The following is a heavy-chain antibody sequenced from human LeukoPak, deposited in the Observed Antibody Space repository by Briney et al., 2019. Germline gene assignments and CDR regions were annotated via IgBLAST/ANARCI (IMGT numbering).Heavy chain of an antibody. D-gene: IGHD3-10*01. CDR1: GFTFSSYW. V-gene: IGHV3-7*01. CDR3: ARDPMVRGVSDAFDI. J-gene: IGHJ3*02. Sequence: PGGSLRLSCAASGFTFSSYWMSWVRQAPGKGLEWVANIKQDGSEKYYVDSVKGRFTISRDNAKNSLYPQMNSLRAEDTAVYYCARDPMVRGVSDAFDIWGQGTMVTVSS. CDR2: IKQDGSEK.